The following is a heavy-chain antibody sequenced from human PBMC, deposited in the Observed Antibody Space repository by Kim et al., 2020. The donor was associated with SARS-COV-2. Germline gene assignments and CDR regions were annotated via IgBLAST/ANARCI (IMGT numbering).Heavy chain of an antibody. Sequence: SETLSLTCAVYGGSFSGYYWSWIRQPPGKGLEWIGEINHSGSTNYNPSLKSRVTISVDTSKNQFSLKLSSVTAADTAVYYCARWDGQAAGRDGIRGQGS. CDR1: GGSFSGYY. V-gene: IGHV4-34*01. CDR2: INHSGST. D-gene: IGHD6-13*01. J-gene: IGHJ3*02. CDR3: ARWDGQAAGRDGI.